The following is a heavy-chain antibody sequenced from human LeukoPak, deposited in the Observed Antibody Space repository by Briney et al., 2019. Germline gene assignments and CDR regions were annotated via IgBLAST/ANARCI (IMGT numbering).Heavy chain of an antibody. CDR3: ARDSDTFYFDY. D-gene: IGHD3-10*01. V-gene: IGHV4-59*01. CDR1: DDSITMYY. J-gene: IGHJ4*02. CDR2: VDHTGST. Sequence: PSETLSLTCTVSDDSITMYYWTWIRQPPGKGLEWIGYVDHTGSTKFNPSLNGRVSISRDTSNNFFSLRLRSVTAADTAVYYCARDSDTFYFDYWGQGTLVTVSS.